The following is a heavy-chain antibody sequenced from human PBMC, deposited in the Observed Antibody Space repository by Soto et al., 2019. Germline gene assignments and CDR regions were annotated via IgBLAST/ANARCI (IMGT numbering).Heavy chain of an antibody. CDR2: TSYRSKWDN. CDR3: ARGKNAAFDI. V-gene: IGHV6-1*01. CDR1: GDNVFRNGVA. J-gene: IGHJ3*02. D-gene: IGHD1-1*01. Sequence: QVQLQQSGPVLVKPSQTLSLTCAIAGDNVFRNGVAWNWVRQSPSRDLEWLGRTSYRSKWDNEYTVSLKGPSTINLDTSNSQRALQLYSVTAGDSGVYYCARGKNAAFDIWGQGTLVIASS.